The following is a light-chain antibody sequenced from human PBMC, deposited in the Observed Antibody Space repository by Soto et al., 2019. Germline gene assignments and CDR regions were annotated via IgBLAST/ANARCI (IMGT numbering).Light chain of an antibody. V-gene: IGKV1-5*01. CDR3: QQYNSYSLT. J-gene: IGKJ1*01. Sequence: DIQMTQSPSTLSASVGDRVTITCRASQSISNWLAWYQQKPGKAPKLLIYDASSLESGVPSRFSGSGSGTEFTLTISSLQPDDFATYYCQQYNSYSLTFGQGTKV. CDR2: DAS. CDR1: QSISNW.